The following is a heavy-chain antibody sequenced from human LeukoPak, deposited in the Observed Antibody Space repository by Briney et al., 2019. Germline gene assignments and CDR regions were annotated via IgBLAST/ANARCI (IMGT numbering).Heavy chain of an antibody. CDR3: ARDGGDQFYYYYYMDV. J-gene: IGHJ6*03. V-gene: IGHV4-4*07. CDR1: GGSISSYY. CDR2: IYTSGST. Sequence: SETLSLTCTVSGGSISSYYWSWIRQPAGKGLEWIGRIYTSGSTNYNPSLKSRVTMSVDTSKNQFSLKLSSVTAADTAVYYCARDGGDQFYYYYYMDVWGKGTTVTVSS. D-gene: IGHD2-21*01.